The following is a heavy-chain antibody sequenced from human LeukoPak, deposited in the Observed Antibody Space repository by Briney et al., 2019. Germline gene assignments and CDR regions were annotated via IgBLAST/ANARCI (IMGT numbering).Heavy chain of an antibody. Sequence: ASVKVSCKASGYTFTSYDINWVRQATGLGLEWMGWMNPNSGNTGYAQKFQGRVTMTSNTSISTAYMDLSSLRSEDTAVYYCARTPYDSSGYYSDSWGQGTLVTVSS. CDR2: MNPNSGNT. J-gene: IGHJ4*02. V-gene: IGHV1-8*01. CDR3: ARTPYDSSGYYSDS. D-gene: IGHD3-22*01. CDR1: GYTFTSYD.